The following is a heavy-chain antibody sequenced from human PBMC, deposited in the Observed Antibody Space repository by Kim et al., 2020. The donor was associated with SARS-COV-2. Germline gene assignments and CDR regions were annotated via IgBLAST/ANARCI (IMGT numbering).Heavy chain of an antibody. V-gene: IGHV3-49*02. CDR3: TRGDYGGNSHYAFDI. D-gene: IGHD4-17*01. J-gene: IGHJ3*02. Sequence: ASMKGRLTSSRDDSKSMAYLQMNSLKTEDTAVYYCTRGDYGGNSHYAFDIWGQGTMVTVSS.